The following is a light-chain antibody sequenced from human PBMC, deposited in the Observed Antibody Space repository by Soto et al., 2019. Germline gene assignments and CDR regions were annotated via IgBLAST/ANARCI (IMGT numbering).Light chain of an antibody. CDR2: GAS. V-gene: IGKV1-39*01. CDR3: QQSYGSPT. J-gene: IGKJ4*01. Sequence: EMTQSPSSLSASVGDRVTITCRASQSISSHLNWYQQRPGKAPKFLIFGASNLQSGVPSRFSGSGSGTDFTLTISSLQPEDSATYYCQQSYGSPTFGGGTKVEIK. CDR1: QSISSH.